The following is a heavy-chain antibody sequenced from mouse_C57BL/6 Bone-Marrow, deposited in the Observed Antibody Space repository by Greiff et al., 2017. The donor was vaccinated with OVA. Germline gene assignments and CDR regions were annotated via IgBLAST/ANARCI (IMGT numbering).Heavy chain of an antibody. CDR3: ARSDYYGYDWFAY. CDR2: INPSTGGT. V-gene: IGHV1-42*01. J-gene: IGHJ3*01. CDR1: GYSFTGYY. D-gene: IGHD2-2*01. Sequence: EVHLVESGPELVKPGASVKISCKASGYSFTGYYMNWVKQSPEKSLEWIGEINPSTGGTTYNQKFKAKATFTVDKSSSTAYMQLKSLTSEDSAVYYCARSDYYGYDWFAYWGQGTLVTVSA.